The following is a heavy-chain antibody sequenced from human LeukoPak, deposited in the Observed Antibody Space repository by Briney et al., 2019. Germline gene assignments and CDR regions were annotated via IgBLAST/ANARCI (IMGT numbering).Heavy chain of an antibody. V-gene: IGHV1-2*02. CDR2: INPNSGGT. J-gene: IGHJ4*02. CDR1: GYTFTDNL. D-gene: IGHD2-2*01. CDR3: ARESDIVVVPAAMLLFDY. Sequence: ASVKVSCKASGYTFTDNLIHWVRQAPGQGPEWMGWINPNSGGTNYAQKFQGRVTMTRDTSISTAYMELSRLRSDDTAVYYCARESDIVVVPAAMLLFDYWGQGTLVTVSS.